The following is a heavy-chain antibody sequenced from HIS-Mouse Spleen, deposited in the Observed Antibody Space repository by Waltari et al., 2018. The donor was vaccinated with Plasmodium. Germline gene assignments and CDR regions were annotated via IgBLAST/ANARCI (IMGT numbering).Heavy chain of an antibody. D-gene: IGHD6-13*01. J-gene: IGHJ2*01. CDR2: MKSKTDVGTT. CDR1: GFTFSNAW. CDR3: ASSWYWYFDL. V-gene: IGHV3-15*01. Sequence: EVQLVESGGGLVKPGGSLRLSCAASGFTFSNAWMSWVRQAPWKGLGMVGRMKSKTDVGTTDHAAPVKGRFTISRDDSKNTLYLQMNSLKTEDTAVYYCASSWYWYFDLWGRGTLVTVSS.